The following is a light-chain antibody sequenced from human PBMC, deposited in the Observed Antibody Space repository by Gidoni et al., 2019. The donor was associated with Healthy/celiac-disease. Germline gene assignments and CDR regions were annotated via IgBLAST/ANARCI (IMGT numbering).Light chain of an antibody. V-gene: IGLV1-40*01. CDR2: HNI. CDR1: SSNIGTNYA. CDR3: QCFDSSLSASV. Sequence: SVLTQPPSVSGAPGERVSIPCTGSSSNIGTNYAVNWYQQLPGTAPKLLIYHNIFRPSGFPARFSASRSGTSASLAITGLQAEDEASYFCQCFDSSLSASVFGGGTKLTVL. J-gene: IGLJ3*02.